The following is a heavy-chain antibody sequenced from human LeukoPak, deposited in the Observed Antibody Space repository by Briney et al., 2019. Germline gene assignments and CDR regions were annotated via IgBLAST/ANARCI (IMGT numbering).Heavy chain of an antibody. J-gene: IGHJ4*02. Sequence: PGGSLRLSCAASGFTFSSYAMHWVRQAPGKGLGWVAVISYDGSNKYYADSVKGRFTISRDNSKNMLYLQMNSLRTGDTALYYCAREAGLSTRRRLDYWGQGTLVTVSS. CDR3: AREAGLSTRRRLDY. CDR2: ISYDGSNK. D-gene: IGHD4/OR15-4a*01. V-gene: IGHV3-30-3*01. CDR1: GFTFSSYA.